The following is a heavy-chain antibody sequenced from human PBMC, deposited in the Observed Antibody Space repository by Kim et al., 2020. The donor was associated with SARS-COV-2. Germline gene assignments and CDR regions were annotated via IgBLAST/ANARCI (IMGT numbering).Heavy chain of an antibody. V-gene: IGHV3-9*01. CDR2: ISWNSGSI. Sequence: GGSLRLSCAASGFTFDDYAMHWVRQAPGKGLEWVSGISWNSGSIGYADSVKGRFTISRDNAKNSLYLQMNSLRAEDTALYYCAKVLFGGIDAFDIWGQGTMVTVSS. D-gene: IGHD3-16*01. J-gene: IGHJ3*02. CDR3: AKVLFGGIDAFDI. CDR1: GFTFDDYA.